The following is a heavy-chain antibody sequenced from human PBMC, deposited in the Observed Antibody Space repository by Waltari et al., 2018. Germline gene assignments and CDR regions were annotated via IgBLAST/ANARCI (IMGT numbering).Heavy chain of an antibody. Sequence: QVQLQQWGAGLLKPSETLSLTCAVYGGSFSGYYWSWIRQPPGKGLEWIGEINHSGSTNYNPSLKSRVTISVDTSKNQFSLKLSSVTAADTAVYYCARASRVGYCSGGSCRIYFDYWGQETLVTVSS. D-gene: IGHD2-15*01. J-gene: IGHJ4*02. CDR2: INHSGST. CDR3: ARASRVGYCSGGSCRIYFDY. V-gene: IGHV4-34*01. CDR1: GGSFSGYY.